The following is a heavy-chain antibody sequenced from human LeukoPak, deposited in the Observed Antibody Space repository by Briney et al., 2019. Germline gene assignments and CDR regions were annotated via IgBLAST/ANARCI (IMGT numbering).Heavy chain of an antibody. CDR2: LSGSGRGT. CDR3: AKADFDY. Sequence: GGSLRLSCVASGFTFNNFAMSWVRQAPGKGLEWVSTLSGSGRGTNYADSVKGRFIISRDNSKKTLSLQMNSLRAEDTAVYYYAKADFDYWGQGTLVTVSS. V-gene: IGHV3-23*01. J-gene: IGHJ4*02. CDR1: GFTFNNFA.